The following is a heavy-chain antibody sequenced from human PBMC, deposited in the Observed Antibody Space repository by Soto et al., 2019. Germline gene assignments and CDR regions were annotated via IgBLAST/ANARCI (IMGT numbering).Heavy chain of an antibody. CDR3: ARRVAVAGPPYYFDY. CDR2: INHSGST. V-gene: IGHV4-34*01. Sequence: SETLSLTCAVYGGSFSGYYWSWIHQPPGKGLEWIGEINHSGSTNYNPSLKSRVTISVDTSKNQFSLKLSSVTAADTAVYYCARRVAVAGPPYYFDYWGQGTLVTVSS. D-gene: IGHD6-19*01. CDR1: GGSFSGYY. J-gene: IGHJ4*02.